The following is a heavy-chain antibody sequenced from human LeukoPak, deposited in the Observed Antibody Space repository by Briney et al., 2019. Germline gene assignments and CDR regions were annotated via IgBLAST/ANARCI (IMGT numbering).Heavy chain of an antibody. CDR2: ISGYNGNT. V-gene: IGHV1-18*01. D-gene: IGHD3-3*01. CDR3: ARGLTYYDFWSGYYTGFAFDY. CDR1: GYIFVSYG. Sequence: ASVKVSCKASGYIFVSYGISWVRQAPGQGLEWMGWISGYNGNTNYAQKVQGRVTLTRDTSTSTAYMELRSLRSEDTAVYYCARGLTYYDFWSGYYTGFAFDYWGQGTLVTVSS. J-gene: IGHJ4*02.